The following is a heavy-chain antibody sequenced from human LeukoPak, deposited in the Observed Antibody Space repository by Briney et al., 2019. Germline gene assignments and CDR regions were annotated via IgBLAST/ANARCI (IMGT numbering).Heavy chain of an antibody. J-gene: IGHJ3*02. CDR1: GGSISSGDYY. CDR2: IYYSGST. D-gene: IGHD2-2*01. V-gene: IGHV4-30-4*01. Sequence: LSETLSLTCTVSGGSISSGDYYWSWIRQPPGKGLEWIGYIYYSGSTYYNPSLKSRVTISVDTSKNQFSLKLSSVTAADTAVYYCASGYCSSTSCYRPENNDAFDIWGQGTMVTVSS. CDR3: ASGYCSSTSCYRPENNDAFDI.